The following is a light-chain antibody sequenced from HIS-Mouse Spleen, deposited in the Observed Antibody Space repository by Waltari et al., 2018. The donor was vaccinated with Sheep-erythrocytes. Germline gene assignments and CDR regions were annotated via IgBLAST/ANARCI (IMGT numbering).Light chain of an antibody. CDR3: GTWDSSLSAGV. Sequence: QSVLTQPPSVSAAPGQKVTISCSGSSSNIGNNYVSWYQQLPGTAPKPLIYSNNKRPSGIPDRFPGSKSGTSATLGITGLQTGDEADYYCGTWDSSLSAGVFGGGTKLTVL. J-gene: IGLJ2*01. V-gene: IGLV1-51*01. CDR2: SNN. CDR1: SSNIGNNY.